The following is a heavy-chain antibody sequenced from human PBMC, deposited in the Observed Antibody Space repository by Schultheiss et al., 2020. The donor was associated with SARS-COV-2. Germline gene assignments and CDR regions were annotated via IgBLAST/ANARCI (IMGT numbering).Heavy chain of an antibody. V-gene: IGHV1-2*02. CDR1: GYTFTGYY. J-gene: IGHJ4*02. CDR3: ARGTPSGDYED. D-gene: IGHD4-17*01. Sequence: GESLKISCKASGYTFTGYYMHWVRQAPGQGLEWMGWINPNSGGTNYAQKLQGRVTMTTDTSTSTAYMELRSLRSDDTAVYYCARGTPSGDYEDWGQGTLVTVSS. CDR2: INPNSGGT.